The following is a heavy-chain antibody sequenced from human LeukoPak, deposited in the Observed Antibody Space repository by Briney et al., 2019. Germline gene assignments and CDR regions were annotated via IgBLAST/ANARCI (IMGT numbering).Heavy chain of an antibody. V-gene: IGHV1-69*05. D-gene: IGHD3-22*01. CDR1: GGTFSSYA. Sequence: SVKVSCKASGGTFSSYAISWVRQAPGQGLEWMGGIIPIFGTANYAQKFQGRVTITTDESTSTAYMELSSLRSEDTAVYYCARAETAFTMIGTVWGAFDIWGQGTMVTVSS. CDR2: IIPIFGTA. J-gene: IGHJ3*02. CDR3: ARAETAFTMIGTVWGAFDI.